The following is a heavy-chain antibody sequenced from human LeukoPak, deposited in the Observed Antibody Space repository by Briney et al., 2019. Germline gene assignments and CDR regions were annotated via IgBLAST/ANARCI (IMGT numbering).Heavy chain of an antibody. V-gene: IGHV4-34*01. CDR2: INHSGSA. D-gene: IGHD2-2*02. J-gene: IGHJ4*02. Sequence: SETLSLTCAVYGGSFSGYYWSWIRQPPGKGLEWIGEINHSGSANYNPSLKSRVTISVDTSKNQFSLKLSSVTATDTAVYYCARGPFIVVVPAAIPYVDWGQGTLVTVSS. CDR3: ARGPFIVVVPAAIPYVD. CDR1: GGSFSGYY.